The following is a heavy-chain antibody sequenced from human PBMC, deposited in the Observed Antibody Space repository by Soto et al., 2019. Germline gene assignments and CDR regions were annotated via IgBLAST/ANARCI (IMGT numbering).Heavy chain of an antibody. J-gene: IGHJ4*02. D-gene: IGHD3-3*01. CDR3: AKDLRPDGRYDLDY. CDR2: IIGNSEAT. V-gene: IGHV3-23*01. CDR1: GFNFNIYA. Sequence: GGSLRLSCAAYGFNFNIYAMNWVRQAPGKGLEWVACIIGNSEATYYADSVKGRFTISRDNSNHILYLQLSSLRVEDTAIYYCAKDLRPDGRYDLDYWGQGTQVTVSS.